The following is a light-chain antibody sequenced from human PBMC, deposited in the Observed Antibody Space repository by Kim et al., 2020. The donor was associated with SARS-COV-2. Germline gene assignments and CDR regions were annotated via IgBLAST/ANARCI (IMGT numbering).Light chain of an antibody. V-gene: IGKV1-39*01. Sequence: DIQMTQSPSFLSASVGDRVTITCRASRTVTTYLNWYQQRPGKAPNILIYASSTLQSGVPSRFSGSGSGTDFTLTINGLHPDDVGTYFCQQSYASPTFGQGTKVDIK. CDR1: RTVTTY. J-gene: IGKJ1*01. CDR3: QQSYASPT. CDR2: ASS.